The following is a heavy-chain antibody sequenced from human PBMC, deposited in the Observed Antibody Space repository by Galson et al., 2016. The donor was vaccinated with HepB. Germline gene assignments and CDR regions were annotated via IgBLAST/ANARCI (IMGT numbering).Heavy chain of an antibody. CDR1: GFTFSTYS. V-gene: IGHV3-48*04. CDR3: ARGLEYADY. CDR2: ISSGSSNI. D-gene: IGHD1-1*01. J-gene: IGHJ4*02. Sequence: SLRLSCAASGFTFSTYSMNWLRPAPGKGLEWVSHISSGSSNIYYADSVKGRFTVSRDNANNSLYLQMNSLRGDDTAVYFCARGLEYADYWGQGSLVTVSS.